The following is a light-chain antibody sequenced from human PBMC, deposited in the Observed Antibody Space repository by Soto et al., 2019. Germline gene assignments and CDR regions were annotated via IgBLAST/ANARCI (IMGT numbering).Light chain of an antibody. V-gene: IGKV3-20*01. J-gene: IGKJ1*01. Sequence: EIVLTQSPGTLSLSPGERATLSCRASQSVSSSYLAWYQQKPGQAPRLLIYGASSRATGIPDRFSGSGSGTDFTLTIRRLEAEDFAVYYCQQYGSSPQTFGQGTKVEIK. CDR2: GAS. CDR1: QSVSSSY. CDR3: QQYGSSPQT.